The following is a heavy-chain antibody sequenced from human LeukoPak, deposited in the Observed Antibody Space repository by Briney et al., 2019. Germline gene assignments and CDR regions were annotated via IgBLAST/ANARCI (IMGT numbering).Heavy chain of an antibody. J-gene: IGHJ4*02. CDR3: ARHPSHYYDSSGYLAPFDY. Sequence: GESLKISCKGSGYSFTSHWIGWVRQMPGKGLEWMGIIYPGDSDTRYSPSFQGQVTISADKSISTAYLQWSSLKASDTAMYYCARHPSHYYDSSGYLAPFDYWGQGTLVTVSS. V-gene: IGHV5-51*01. CDR2: IYPGDSDT. CDR1: GYSFTSHW. D-gene: IGHD3-22*01.